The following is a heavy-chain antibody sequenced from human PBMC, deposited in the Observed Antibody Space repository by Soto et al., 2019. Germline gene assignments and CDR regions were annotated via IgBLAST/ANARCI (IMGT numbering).Heavy chain of an antibody. J-gene: IGHJ4*02. D-gene: IGHD3-3*01. Sequence: SETLSLTCAVYGGSFSGYYWSWIRQPPGKGLEWIGEINHSGSTNYNPSLKSRVTISVDTSKNQFSLKLSSVTAADTAVYYCARVSGGHHRPYDFWSGYGQGRRYYFDYWGQGTLVTVSS. CDR1: GGSFSGYY. V-gene: IGHV4-34*01. CDR2: INHSGST. CDR3: ARVSGGHHRPYDFWSGYGQGRRYYFDY.